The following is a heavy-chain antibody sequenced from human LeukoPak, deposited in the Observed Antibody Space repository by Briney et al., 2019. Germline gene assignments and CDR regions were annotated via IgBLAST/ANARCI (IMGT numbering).Heavy chain of an antibody. CDR3: AREGGDRARALDSNFDY. V-gene: IGHV1-2*02. Sequence: GASVKVSCKASGYTFTGYYMHWVRQAPGQGLEWMGWINPNSGGTNYAQKFQGRVTMTRDTSISTAYMELSRLRSDDTAVYYCAREGGDRARALDSNFDYWGQGTLVTVSS. D-gene: IGHD4-17*01. J-gene: IGHJ4*02. CDR2: INPNSGGT. CDR1: GYTFTGYY.